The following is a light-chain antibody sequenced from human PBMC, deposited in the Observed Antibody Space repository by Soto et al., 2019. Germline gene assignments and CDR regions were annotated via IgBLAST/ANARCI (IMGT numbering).Light chain of an antibody. J-gene: IGLJ1*01. CDR2: EGS. Sequence: QSALTQPASVSGSPGQSITISCTGTSSDVGSYNLVSWYQQHPGEAPKLMIYEGSKRPSGASNRFSGSKSANTASLTISGLQAEDEADYYCCSYAGSSYVFGTGTKVTVL. CDR1: SSDVGSYNL. CDR3: CSYAGSSYV. V-gene: IGLV2-23*01.